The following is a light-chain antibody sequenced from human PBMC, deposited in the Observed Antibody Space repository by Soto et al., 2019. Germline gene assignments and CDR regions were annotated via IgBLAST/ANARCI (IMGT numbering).Light chain of an antibody. CDR3: QHFGTSPPALT. CDR2: SAS. Sequence: IVLTQSPGTLSLSPGERATLSCRASQSVSSSYLVWYQQKTGQAPRLLIYSASTRATGIPDRFSGSVSGTDFTLPISRLEPDDFAVYYCQHFGTSPPALTFGQGTRLELK. V-gene: IGKV3-20*01. J-gene: IGKJ5*01. CDR1: QSVSSSY.